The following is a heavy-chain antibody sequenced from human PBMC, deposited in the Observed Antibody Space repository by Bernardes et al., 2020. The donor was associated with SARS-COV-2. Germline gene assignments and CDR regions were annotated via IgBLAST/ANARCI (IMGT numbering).Heavy chain of an antibody. CDR2: IYYSGNT. Sequence: SESLSLTCSVSGGSISRYYWSWIRQPPGKGLEWIGHIYYSGNTNYNPSLKSRVTVSVDTSKNQFSLKLSSVTAAATAVYYCARQRADYDFWSGYYRRGNWFDPWGQGTLVTVSS. D-gene: IGHD3-3*01. V-gene: IGHV4-59*08. J-gene: IGHJ5*02. CDR1: GGSISRYY. CDR3: ARQRADYDFWSGYYRRGNWFDP.